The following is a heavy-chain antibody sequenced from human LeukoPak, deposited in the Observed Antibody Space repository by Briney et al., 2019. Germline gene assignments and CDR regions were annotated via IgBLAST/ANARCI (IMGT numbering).Heavy chain of an antibody. Sequence: GGSLRLSCAASGFTFSSYAMSWVRQAPGKGLEWVSDINGSGGSTYYADSVKGRFTISRDNSKNTLYLQMNSLRAEDAAVYYCAKRIQSAMATGYWGQGTLVTVSS. D-gene: IGHD5-18*01. V-gene: IGHV3-23*01. J-gene: IGHJ4*02. CDR1: GFTFSSYA. CDR3: AKRIQSAMATGY. CDR2: INGSGGST.